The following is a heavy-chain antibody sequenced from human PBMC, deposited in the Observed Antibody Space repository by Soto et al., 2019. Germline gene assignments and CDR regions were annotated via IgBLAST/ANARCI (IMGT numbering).Heavy chain of an antibody. CDR1: GFTFSSYW. CDR3: ANDYYGSVSYLRAPLDV. CDR2: ISSSGGST. D-gene: IGHD3-10*01. J-gene: IGHJ6*02. Sequence: GGSLRLSCAASGFTFSSYWMHWVRQAPGKGLEWVSGISSSGGSTYYADSVKGRFTISRDNSKNTLYLQMNSLRAEDTAVYYCANDYYGSVSYLRAPLDVWGQGT. V-gene: IGHV3-23*01.